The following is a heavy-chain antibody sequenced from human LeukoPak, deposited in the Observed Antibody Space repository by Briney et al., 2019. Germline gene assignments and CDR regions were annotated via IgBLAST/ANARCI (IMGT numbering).Heavy chain of an antibody. D-gene: IGHD2-15*01. CDR2: IFGCGGST. J-gene: IGHJ3*02. CDR1: GFTLNNYA. V-gene: IGHV3-23*01. CDR3: ARDFVGDKPDTFDI. Sequence: GGSLTLSCTASGFTLNNYAMTWIRQAPGKGLEWVSVIFGCGGSTYYEDSLKGRFTISRDNSKNTLYLQMNSLRAEDTAVYYCARDFVGDKPDTFDIWGQGTMVTVSS.